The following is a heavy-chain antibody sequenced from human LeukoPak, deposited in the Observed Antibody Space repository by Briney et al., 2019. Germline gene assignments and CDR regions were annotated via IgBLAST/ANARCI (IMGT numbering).Heavy chain of an antibody. CDR1: ANTLTDYY. CDR2: VDPEDEEA. J-gene: IGHJ4*02. D-gene: IGHD1-1*01. CDR3: ARKRPANFVFDL. Sequence: GATVKISCKASANTLTDYYIRWIKQAPGKGLEWMGRVDPEDEEAIYAENFQGRVTITADTSTDTSYMDLSSLTSEDTALYFCARKRPANFVFDLWGQGTLVTVAS. V-gene: IGHV1-69-2*01.